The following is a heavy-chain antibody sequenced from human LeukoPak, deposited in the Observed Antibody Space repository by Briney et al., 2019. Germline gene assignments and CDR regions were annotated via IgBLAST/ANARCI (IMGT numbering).Heavy chain of an antibody. J-gene: IGHJ4*02. CDR1: GGTFSSYA. D-gene: IGHD6-13*01. Sequence: ASVKVSCKASGGTFSSYAISWVRQAPGQGLEWMGGIIPIFGTANYAQKFQGRVTITADESTSTAYMELSSLRSEDTAVYYCARDPHARIAAAGMLDYWGQGTLVTVSS. V-gene: IGHV1-69*13. CDR2: IIPIFGTA. CDR3: ARDPHARIAAAGMLDY.